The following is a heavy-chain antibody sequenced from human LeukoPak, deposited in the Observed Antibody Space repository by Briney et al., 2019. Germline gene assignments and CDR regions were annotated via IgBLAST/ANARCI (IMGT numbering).Heavy chain of an antibody. CDR1: GFTFSSYA. CDR3: AKDGWCYYED. CDR2: ISGSGGRT. Sequence: PGGSQRLSCAAPGFTFSSYAMSCVRHAPGEGLEWVSAISGSGGRTYYADSVKRRFTISRDNSKNTLYLQMNSLRAEDTAVYYCAKDGWCYYEDWGQGTMVTVSS. D-gene: IGHD3-22*01. J-gene: IGHJ3*01. V-gene: IGHV3-23*01.